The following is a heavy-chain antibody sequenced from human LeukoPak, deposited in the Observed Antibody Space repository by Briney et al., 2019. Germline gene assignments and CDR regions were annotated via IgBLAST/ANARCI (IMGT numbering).Heavy chain of an antibody. Sequence: SETLSLTCTVSGGSISSGDYYWSWIRQPPGKGLEWIGYIYYSGSTYYNPSLKSRVTISVDTSKNQFSLKLSSVTAADTAVYYCARAGPWELIDYWGQGTLVTVSS. J-gene: IGHJ4*02. V-gene: IGHV4-30-4*02. CDR2: IYYSGST. CDR3: ARAGPWELIDY. D-gene: IGHD1-26*01. CDR1: GGSISSGDYY.